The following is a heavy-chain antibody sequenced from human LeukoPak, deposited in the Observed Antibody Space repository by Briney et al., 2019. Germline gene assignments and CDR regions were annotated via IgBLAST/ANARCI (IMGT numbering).Heavy chain of an antibody. CDR1: GFTFSSYA. J-gene: IGHJ3*02. CDR3: AKGVSGSYLRSWSFDI. CDR2: ISGNGGSI. Sequence: GGSLRLSCAASGFTFSSYAMHWVRQAPGKGLEWVSGISGNGGSIGYADSVKGRFTISRDNANNSLYLQMNSLRSEDTALYFCAKGVSGSYLRSWSFDIWGQGTVVTVSS. D-gene: IGHD1-26*01. V-gene: IGHV3-9*01.